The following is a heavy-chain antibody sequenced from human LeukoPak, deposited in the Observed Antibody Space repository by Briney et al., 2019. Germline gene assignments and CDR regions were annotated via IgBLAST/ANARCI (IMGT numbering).Heavy chain of an antibody. CDR1: AFTFSSYD. V-gene: IGHV3-48*03. Sequence: GGSLRLSCAASAFTFSSYDIIWVRQAPGKGLEWVSWITGSGGAVKYTDSVKGRFTISRDNAKKSVYLQMNSLRVEDTAVYYCARNGGGLDYWGQGTLVTVSS. CDR2: ITGSGGAV. J-gene: IGHJ4*02. CDR3: ARNGGGLDY. D-gene: IGHD3-16*01.